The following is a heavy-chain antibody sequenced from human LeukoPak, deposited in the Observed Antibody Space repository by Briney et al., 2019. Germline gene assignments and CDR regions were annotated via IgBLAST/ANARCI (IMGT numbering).Heavy chain of an antibody. Sequence: SETLSLTCTVSGGSISSYYWSWIRQPPGKGLEWIGHIYYSGSTNYNPSLKSRVTMSVDTSKNQLSLKLSSVTAADTAVYYCARPYSRGWYGAFHIWGQGTMVTVSS. CDR2: IYYSGST. D-gene: IGHD6-19*01. J-gene: IGHJ3*02. V-gene: IGHV4-59*08. CDR1: GGSISSYY. CDR3: ARPYSRGWYGAFHI.